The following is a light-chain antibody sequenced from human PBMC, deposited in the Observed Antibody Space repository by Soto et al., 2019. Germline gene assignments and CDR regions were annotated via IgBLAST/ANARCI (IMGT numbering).Light chain of an antibody. Sequence: IQMTQSPSSLSASVGDRVTITCQASQDITNYLIWYQQKPGKAPKLLIYDASSLGTGVSSRFSGSGSGTHFTLTISSRHPEDIATYYCQQFDSVPCTFGQGTKLEMK. J-gene: IGKJ2*02. CDR2: DAS. CDR1: QDITNY. CDR3: QQFDSVPCT. V-gene: IGKV1-33*01.